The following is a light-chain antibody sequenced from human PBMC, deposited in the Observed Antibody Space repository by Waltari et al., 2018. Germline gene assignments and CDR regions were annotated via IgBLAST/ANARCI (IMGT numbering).Light chain of an antibody. CDR1: QSVDSK. CDR2: YAS. Sequence: EVLLTQSPATLSVSPGERVTLSCRASQSVDSKLAWYQQKPGQAPRLLISYASSRATNVPARCIGSGSGAEVTLTISSLESEDSAVYSCQQHGDWPPTFGQGTKVEIQ. J-gene: IGKJ1*01. V-gene: IGKV3-15*01. CDR3: QQHGDWPPT.